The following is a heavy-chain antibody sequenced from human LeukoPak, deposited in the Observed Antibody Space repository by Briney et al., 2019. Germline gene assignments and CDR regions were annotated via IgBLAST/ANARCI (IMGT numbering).Heavy chain of an antibody. D-gene: IGHD1-26*01. J-gene: IGHJ3*02. CDR3: ARDRSGISKAFDI. V-gene: IGHV1-2*02. Sequence: ASVKVSCKASGYTFTCYYMHWVRQAPGQGLEWMGWINPNSGGTNYAQKFQGRVTMTRDTSISTAYMELSRLRSDDTAVYYCARDRSGISKAFDIWGQGTMVTVSS. CDR1: GYTFTCYY. CDR2: INPNSGGT.